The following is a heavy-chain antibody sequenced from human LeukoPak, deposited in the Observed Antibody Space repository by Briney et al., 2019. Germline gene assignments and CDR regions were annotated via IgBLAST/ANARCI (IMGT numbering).Heavy chain of an antibody. D-gene: IGHD2-2*01. V-gene: IGHV1-8*02. Sequence: ASVKVSCKASGYTFTSYGISWVRQAPGQGLEWMGWMNPNSGNSGYAQKFLGRVTMTRNTSISTAYMELSSLRSEDTAVYYCTRIPVGYCTSTSCYVGGFDSWGQGTLVTVSS. CDR1: GYTFTSYG. J-gene: IGHJ4*02. CDR3: TRIPVGYCTSTSCYVGGFDS. CDR2: MNPNSGNS.